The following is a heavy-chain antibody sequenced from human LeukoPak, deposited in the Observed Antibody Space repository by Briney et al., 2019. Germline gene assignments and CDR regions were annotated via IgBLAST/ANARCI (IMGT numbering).Heavy chain of an antibody. CDR2: ITPNADRT. CDR1: GFTFGSYG. V-gene: IGHV3-23*01. D-gene: IGHD3-22*01. CDR3: AIMHGYCEGSGYWVQ. J-gene: IGHJ1*01. Sequence: SGGSLRLSCAASGFTFGSYGMSWVRQAPGKGLEWVSFITPNADRTSYADSVEGRFTISRDNPRNTLYMQMNSLRDEDTAVYYCAIMHGYCEGSGYWVQWGQGTLVTVSS.